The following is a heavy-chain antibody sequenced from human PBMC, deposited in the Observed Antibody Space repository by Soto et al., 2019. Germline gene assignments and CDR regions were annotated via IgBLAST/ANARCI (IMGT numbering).Heavy chain of an antibody. J-gene: IGHJ3*02. CDR2: IKQDGSEK. D-gene: IGHD2-2*01. V-gene: IGHV3-7*01. CDR3: ARDLSNYQFIVVVPAAMAPGAFDI. Sequence: GGSLRLSCAASGFTFSSYWMSWVRQAPGKGLEWVANIKQDGSEKYYVDSLKGRFTISRDNAKNSLYLQMNSLRAADTAVYYCARDLSNYQFIVVVPAAMAPGAFDIWGQGTMVTVSS. CDR1: GFTFSSYW.